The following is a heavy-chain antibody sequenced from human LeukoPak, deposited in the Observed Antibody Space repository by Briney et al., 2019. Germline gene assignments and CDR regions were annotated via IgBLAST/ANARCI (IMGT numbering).Heavy chain of an antibody. CDR3: AKRDDSGGNLVDL. Sequence: SETLSLTCTVSGGSIRSGSHYWAWIRQPPGKGLEWIGSIYYSGSTYYNPSLENRVTISIDTSKNHFSLKLSSLSAADTSVYYCAKRDDSGGNLVDLWGQGTLVAVS. D-gene: IGHD3-22*01. CDR1: GGSIRSGSHY. CDR2: IYYSGST. J-gene: IGHJ4*02. V-gene: IGHV4-39*02.